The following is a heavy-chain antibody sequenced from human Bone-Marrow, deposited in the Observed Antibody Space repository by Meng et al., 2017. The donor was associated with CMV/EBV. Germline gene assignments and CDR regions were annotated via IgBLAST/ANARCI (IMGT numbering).Heavy chain of an antibody. CDR1: GFTFSSYE. V-gene: IGHV3-48*03. Sequence: GGSLRLSCAASGFTFSSYEMNWVRQAPGKGLEWVSYISSSGSTIYYADSVKGRFTISRDNAKNSLYLQMNSLRAEDTAVYYCARDGDDIVVVPAEMDVWGQGTLVTVSS. CDR2: ISSSGSTI. D-gene: IGHD2-2*01. CDR3: ARDGDDIVVVPAEMDV. J-gene: IGHJ4*02.